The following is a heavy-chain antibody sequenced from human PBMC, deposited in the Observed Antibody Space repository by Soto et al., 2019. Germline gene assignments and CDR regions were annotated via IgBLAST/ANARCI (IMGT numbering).Heavy chain of an antibody. CDR1: GFTFSSYA. J-gene: IGHJ6*03. CDR2: ISGSDGST. CDR3: AKLGSSGCNGGSSRHIHYYYYIDV. Sequence: GGSLRLSCAASGFTFSSYAMSWVRQAPGKGLEWVSAISGSDGSTYYADSVKGRFTISIDNSKNTLYLQMNSLRAEDTAVYYCAKLGSSGCNGGSSRHIHYYYYIDVWDKATTVT. D-gene: IGHD2-15*01. V-gene: IGHV3-23*01.